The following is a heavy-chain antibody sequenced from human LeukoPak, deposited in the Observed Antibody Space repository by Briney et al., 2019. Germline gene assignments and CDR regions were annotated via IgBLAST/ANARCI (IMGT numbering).Heavy chain of an antibody. CDR1: GGSFSGYY. J-gene: IGHJ4*02. V-gene: IGHV4-34*01. CDR3: ARGGRRWLQLESY. D-gene: IGHD5-24*01. Sequence: SETLSLTCAVYGGSFSGYYWSWIRQPPGKGLEWIGEINHSGSTNYNPSLKSRVTISVDTSKNQFSLKLSSVTAADTAVYYCARGGRRWLQLESYWGQGTLVTVSS. CDR2: INHSGST.